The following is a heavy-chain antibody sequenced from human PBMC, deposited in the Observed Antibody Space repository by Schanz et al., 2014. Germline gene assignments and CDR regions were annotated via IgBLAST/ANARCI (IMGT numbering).Heavy chain of an antibody. V-gene: IGHV3-74*01. CDR1: GFTFSSHW. CDR3: ARKIKIGVYCGKGHDSLDI. Sequence: VPLVQSGGGLVQPGGSLRLSCAASGFTFSSHWMHWVRQDPGKGLVWVARINSVGSNTDYADSVTGRFTISRDNAKNTRYLQMNTLRAEDTAVYYCARKIKIGVYCGKGHDSLDIWGQGTMVTVSS. CDR2: INSVGSNT. D-gene: IGHD2-15*01. J-gene: IGHJ3*02.